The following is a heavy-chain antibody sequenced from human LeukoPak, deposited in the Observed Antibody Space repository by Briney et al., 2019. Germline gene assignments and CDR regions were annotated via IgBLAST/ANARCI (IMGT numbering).Heavy chain of an antibody. CDR2: ISGTGNSP. CDR3: TRDKKYYYDSNGMDV. V-gene: IGHV3-23*01. J-gene: IGHJ6*02. D-gene: IGHD3-22*01. CDR1: GFTFSTYA. Sequence: GGSLRLSCAASGFTFSTYAMSWVRQAPGKGLEWVSAISGTGNSPYYGDSVKGRFTISRDNAKNSLYLQMNSLRAEDTAVYFCTRDKKYYYDSNGMDVWGQGTTVTVTS.